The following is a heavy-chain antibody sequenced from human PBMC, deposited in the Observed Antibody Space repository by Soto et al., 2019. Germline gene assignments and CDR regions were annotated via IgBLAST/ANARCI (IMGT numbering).Heavy chain of an antibody. Sequence: GFRATLVNPTQPLTLTRTFSGFSLDTTGMCVSWIRQPPGKALEWLARIDWDDDEYYSTSLKTRLTISKDTSKNQVVLTMTNVDTADTATYYCARILVTPPGTKQFFDSWGPGTLVTVSS. CDR2: IDWDDDE. V-gene: IGHV2-70*11. CDR1: GFSLDTTGMC. CDR3: ARILVTPPGTKQFFDS. J-gene: IGHJ4*02. D-gene: IGHD1-26*01.